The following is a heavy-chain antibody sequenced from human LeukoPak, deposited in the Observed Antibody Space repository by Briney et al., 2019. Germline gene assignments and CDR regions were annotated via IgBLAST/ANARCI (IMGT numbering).Heavy chain of an antibody. Sequence: GGSLKISCKASGYKFTNYWIGWVRQMPGKGLEWMGIIYPGDSETRYSPSFQGQVTISADKSVSTAYLQWSSLKTSDTAMYYCARGDSSIWYEYWGQGTLVTVSS. CDR3: ARGDSSIWYEY. CDR1: GYKFTNYW. CDR2: IYPGDSET. J-gene: IGHJ4*02. D-gene: IGHD2-2*01. V-gene: IGHV5-51*01.